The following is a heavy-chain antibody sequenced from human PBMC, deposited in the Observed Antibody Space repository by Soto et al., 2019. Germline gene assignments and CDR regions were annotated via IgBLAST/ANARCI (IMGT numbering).Heavy chain of an antibody. CDR1: GYSFAGFY. V-gene: IGHV1-2*04. CDR3: AIIMTHSDSFDI. CDR2: INSNSGAT. D-gene: IGHD3-16*01. Sequence: GASVKVSCKASGYSFAGFYIHWMLQAPGQGLEWVGSINSNSGATTYAQKFQDSVAMTRDTSVSTAYMDLNRLTSDDTAIYYCAIIMTHSDSFDIWGQGTMVTVSS. J-gene: IGHJ3*02.